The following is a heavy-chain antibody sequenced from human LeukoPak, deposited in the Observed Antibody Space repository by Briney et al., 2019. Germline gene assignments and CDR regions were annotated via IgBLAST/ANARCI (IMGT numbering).Heavy chain of an antibody. CDR1: GGAFSRYD. CDR3: ANTANPDAWFDP. Sequence: SVKVSCKASGGAFSRYDISWVREAPGQGLEWMGGIVPVFRTTTYAQKFQGRVTISTDESTSTAYMELRSLRSDDTAVYYCANTANPDAWFDPWGQGTLVTVSS. CDR2: IVPVFRTT. J-gene: IGHJ5*02. V-gene: IGHV1-69*05. D-gene: IGHD1-14*01.